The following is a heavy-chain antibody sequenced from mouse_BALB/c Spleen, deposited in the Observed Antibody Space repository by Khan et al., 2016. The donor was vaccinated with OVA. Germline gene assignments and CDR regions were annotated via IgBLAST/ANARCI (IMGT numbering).Heavy chain of an antibody. CDR1: GYTFTDYA. D-gene: IGHD2-3*01. Sequence: VQLQESGPELVRPGVSVKISCKGSGYTFTDYAMHWVKQSHAKSLEWIGLISTYSGNTNYNQKFKGKATMTVDKSSSTAYMELARLTSEDSAMSYCARPAYDNYYDYWGQGTTLTVSS. CDR3: ARPAYDNYYDY. CDR2: ISTYSGNT. V-gene: IGHV1S137*01. J-gene: IGHJ2*01.